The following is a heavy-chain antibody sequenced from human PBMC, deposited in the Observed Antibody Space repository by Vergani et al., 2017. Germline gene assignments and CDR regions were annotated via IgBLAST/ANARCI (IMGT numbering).Heavy chain of an antibody. D-gene: IGHD2-2*01. Sequence: QVQLQESGPGLVKPSQTLSLTCTVSGGSISSGSYYWSWIRQPAGKGLEWIGRIYTSESTNYNPSLKSRVTISVDTSKNQFSLKLSSVTAADTDLYYCARAPYCSSISCYRGHGMDVWGQGTTVTVSS. J-gene: IGHJ6*02. CDR2: IYTSEST. CDR3: ARAPYCSSISCYRGHGMDV. CDR1: GGSISSGSYY. V-gene: IGHV4-61*02.